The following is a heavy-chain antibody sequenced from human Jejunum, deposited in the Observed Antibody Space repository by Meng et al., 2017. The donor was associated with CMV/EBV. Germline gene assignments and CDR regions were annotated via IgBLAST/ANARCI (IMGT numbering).Heavy chain of an antibody. Sequence: GSGPGVLKPRATPSLACPFAGGSMVRTKWGSCVRQPPGKWLEWIGEIYHSGSTNYNPSLKSRVSISVDKSKNQFSLKLSSVTAADTAVYYCARADKVRFDYWGQETLVTSPQ. CDR1: GGSMVRTKW. V-gene: IGHV4-4*03. CDR2: IYHSGST. CDR3: ARADKVRFDY. J-gene: IGHJ4*02.